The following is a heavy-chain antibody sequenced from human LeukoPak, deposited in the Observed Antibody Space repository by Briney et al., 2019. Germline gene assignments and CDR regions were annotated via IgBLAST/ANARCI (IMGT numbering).Heavy chain of an antibody. CDR2: MNPNSGNT. CDR1: GYTFTSYD. J-gene: IGHJ5*02. D-gene: IGHD5-12*01. CDR3: ARGQGIVATTWFDP. Sequence: ASVKVSCKASGYTFTSYDINWVRQATGQGLEWMGRMNPNSGNTGYAQKFQGRVTMTRNTSISTAYMELSSLRSEDTAVYYCARGQGIVATTWFDPWGQGTLVTVSS. V-gene: IGHV1-8*01.